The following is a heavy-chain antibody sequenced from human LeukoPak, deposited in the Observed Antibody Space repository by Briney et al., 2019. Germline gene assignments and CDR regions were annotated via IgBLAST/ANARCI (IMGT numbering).Heavy chain of an antibody. D-gene: IGHD3-10*01. CDR3: ATYYGSGSYSSFDY. J-gene: IGHJ4*02. CDR2: INPSGGST. Sequence: ASVKVSCKASGYTFTTNYMHWVRQAPGQGLEWMGIINPSGGSTSYAQKFQGRVTMTRDTSTSTVYTELSSLRSEDTAVYYCATYYGSGSYSSFDYWGQGTLVTVSS. V-gene: IGHV1-46*01. CDR1: GYTFTTNY.